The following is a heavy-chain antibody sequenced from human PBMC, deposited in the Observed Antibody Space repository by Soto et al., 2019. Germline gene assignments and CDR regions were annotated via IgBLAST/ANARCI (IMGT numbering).Heavy chain of an antibody. CDR3: ARSHQNYRLLDGMDV. J-gene: IGHJ6*02. D-gene: IGHD2-2*01. Sequence: PXGALLAPCSASGFTFSSYAMHRVRQAPGKGLEWVAVISYDGSNKYYADSVKGRFTISRDNSKNTLYLQMNSLRAEDTAVYYCARSHQNYRLLDGMDVWGQGTTVTVSS. CDR2: ISYDGSNK. V-gene: IGHV3-30-3*01. CDR1: GFTFSSYA.